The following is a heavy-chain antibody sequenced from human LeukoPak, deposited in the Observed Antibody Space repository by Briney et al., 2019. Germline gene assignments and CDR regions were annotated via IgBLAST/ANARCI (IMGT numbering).Heavy chain of an antibody. D-gene: IGHD2-21*02. J-gene: IGHJ6*02. CDR2: IYKSGST. CDR1: GGSISGNA. V-gene: IGHV4-59*08. CDR3: ARHLAACGGDCYIPNYLYGMDV. Sequence: SETLSLTCTVSGGSISGNAWSWIRQTPEKGLEWIGYIYKSGSTKYNPSLKGRVTISPDTSKNQFSLKLRSVAAADTAVYYCARHLAACGGDCYIPNYLYGMDVWGQGTAVNVSS.